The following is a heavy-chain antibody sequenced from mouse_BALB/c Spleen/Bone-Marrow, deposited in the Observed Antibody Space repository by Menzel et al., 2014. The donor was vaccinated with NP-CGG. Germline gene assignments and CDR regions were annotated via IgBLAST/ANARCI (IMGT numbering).Heavy chain of an antibody. D-gene: IGHD2-3*01. CDR2: ISGGTSTI. CDR3: VRGGYYVPSYFDS. J-gene: IGHJ2*01. Sequence: DVHLVESGGGLVQPGGSRKLSCAASGFTFRSFGMHWARRAPEKGLEWVAYISGGTSTIYYADTVKGRFTISRDNPNNTLFLQMTSLRSEDTAMYYCVRGGYYVPSYFDSWGQGTTLTVSS. V-gene: IGHV5-17*02. CDR1: GFTFRSFG.